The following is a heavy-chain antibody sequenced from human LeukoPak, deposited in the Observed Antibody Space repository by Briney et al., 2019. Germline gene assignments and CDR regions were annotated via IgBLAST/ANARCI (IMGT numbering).Heavy chain of an antibody. D-gene: IGHD3-22*01. CDR3: ARGGGSVVVTRFDY. J-gene: IGHJ4*02. Sequence: GGSLRLSCAASGFTFRNYVIHWVRQAPGKGLEWVAVISYDGSNKYYADSVKGRFTISSDNSKNTLYLQMNSLRAEDTAVYYCARGGGSVVVTRFDYWGQGTLVTVSS. CDR1: GFTFRNYV. V-gene: IGHV3-30-3*01. CDR2: ISYDGSNK.